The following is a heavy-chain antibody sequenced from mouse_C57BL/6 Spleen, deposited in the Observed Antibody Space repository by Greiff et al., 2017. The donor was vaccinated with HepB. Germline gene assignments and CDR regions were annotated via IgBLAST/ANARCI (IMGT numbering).Heavy chain of an antibody. CDR3: ARSGWLLLGYFDY. D-gene: IGHD2-3*01. Sequence: VQLQQPGAELVMPGASVKLSCKASGYTFTSYWMHWVKQRPGQGLEWIGEIDPSDSYTSYNQKFKGKSTLTVDKSSSTAYMQLSSLTSEDSAVYYCARSGWLLLGYFDYWGQGTTLTVSS. CDR2: IDPSDSYT. V-gene: IGHV1-69*01. CDR1: GYTFTSYW. J-gene: IGHJ2*01.